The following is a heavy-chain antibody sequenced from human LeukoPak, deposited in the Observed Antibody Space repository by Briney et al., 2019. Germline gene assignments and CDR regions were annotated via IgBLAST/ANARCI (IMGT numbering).Heavy chain of an antibody. Sequence: GGSLRLSCAASGFTVSSNYMSWVRQAPGKGLEWVSVTNTVGNTYYADSVKGRFTISRDNSKNTLYLQMNSLRAEDTAVFYCAKSRGYSDYDRFLDYWGQGTLVTVSS. CDR3: AKSRGYSDYDRFLDY. CDR1: GFTVSSNY. J-gene: IGHJ4*02. D-gene: IGHD5-12*01. CDR2: TNTVGNT. V-gene: IGHV3-66*01.